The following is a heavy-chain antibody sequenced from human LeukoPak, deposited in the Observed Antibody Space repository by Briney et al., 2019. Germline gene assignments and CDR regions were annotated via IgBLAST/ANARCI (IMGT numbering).Heavy chain of an antibody. CDR3: ARGLPTDYYTAMVMYFDY. V-gene: IGHV1-69*02. CDR2: IIPILGIA. D-gene: IGHD5-18*01. J-gene: IGHJ4*02. Sequence: GASVKVSCKASGGTFSSYTISWVRQAPGQGLEWMGRIIPILGIANYAQKFQGRVTITADKSTSTAYMELSSLRSEDTAVYYCARGLPTDYYTAMVMYFDYWGQGTLVTVSS. CDR1: GGTFSSYT.